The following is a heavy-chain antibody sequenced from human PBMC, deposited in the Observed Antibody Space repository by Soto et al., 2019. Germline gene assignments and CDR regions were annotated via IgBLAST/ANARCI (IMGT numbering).Heavy chain of an antibody. CDR3: ATPYGSGSYSNWFDP. CDR2: FDPEDGET. D-gene: IGHD3-10*01. V-gene: IGHV1-24*01. Sequence: ASVKVSCKVSGYTLTELSMHWVRQAPGKGLEWMGGFDPEDGETIYAQKFQGRVTMTEDTSADTAYMELSSLRSEDTAVYYCATPYGSGSYSNWFDPWGQGTLVTVSS. J-gene: IGHJ5*02. CDR1: GYTLTELS.